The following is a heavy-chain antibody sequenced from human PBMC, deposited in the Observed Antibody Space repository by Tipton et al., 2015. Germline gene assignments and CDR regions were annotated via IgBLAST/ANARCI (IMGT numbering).Heavy chain of an antibody. V-gene: IGHV4-4*02. CDR3: ARHKDSGTYPLDY. CDR2: IYHSGNT. CDR1: GGSISSSNW. Sequence: TLSLTCAVSGGSISSSNWWSWVRQPPGKKLERIGEIYHSGNTNYNPSLKSRVSMSVDTSKNQISLKLTSATAADTAIYYCARHKDSGTYPLDYWGQGTLVTVSS. J-gene: IGHJ4*02. D-gene: IGHD3-10*01.